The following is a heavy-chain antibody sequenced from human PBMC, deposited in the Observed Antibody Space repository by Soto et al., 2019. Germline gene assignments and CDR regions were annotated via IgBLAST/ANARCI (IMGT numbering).Heavy chain of an antibody. Sequence: SETLSLTCAVSGGSISSSNWWSWVRQPPGKGLEWIGEIYHSGSTNYNPSLKSRVAISVDKSKNQFSLKLSSVTAADTAAYYCASAVGKYYYDSSGYYGYYFDYWGQGTLVTVSS. V-gene: IGHV4-4*02. CDR2: IYHSGST. D-gene: IGHD3-22*01. CDR1: GGSISSSNW. J-gene: IGHJ4*02. CDR3: ASAVGKYYYDSSGYYGYYFDY.